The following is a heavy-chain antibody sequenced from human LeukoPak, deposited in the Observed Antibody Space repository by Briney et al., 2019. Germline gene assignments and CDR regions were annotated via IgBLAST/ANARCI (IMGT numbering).Heavy chain of an antibody. V-gene: IGHV1-69*04. Sequence: GASVKVSCKASGGTFSSYAISWVRQAPGQGLEWMGRIIPIFGIANYAQKFQGRVTITADKSTSTAYMELSSLRSEDTAVYYCARDQGRSSSWYSEYYYYGMDVWGKGTTVTVSS. CDR1: GGTFSSYA. D-gene: IGHD6-13*01. J-gene: IGHJ6*04. CDR2: IIPIFGIA. CDR3: ARDQGRSSSWYSEYYYYGMDV.